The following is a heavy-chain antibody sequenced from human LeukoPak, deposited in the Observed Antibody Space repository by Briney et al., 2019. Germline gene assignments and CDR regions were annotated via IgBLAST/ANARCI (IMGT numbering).Heavy chain of an antibody. J-gene: IGHJ4*02. Sequence: GGSLRLSCAASGFTFSSYWMHWVRQAPGKGLVWVSRINSDGSSTSYADSVKGRFTISRDNAKNTLYLQMNSLRAEDTAVYYCARGPPNLVGRTGTTFGYWGQGTLVTVSS. D-gene: IGHD1-1*01. V-gene: IGHV3-74*01. CDR3: ARGPPNLVGRTGTTFGY. CDR1: GFTFSSYW. CDR2: INSDGSST.